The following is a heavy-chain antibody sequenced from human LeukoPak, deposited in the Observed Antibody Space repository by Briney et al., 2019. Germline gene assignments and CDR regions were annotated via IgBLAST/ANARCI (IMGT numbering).Heavy chain of an antibody. V-gene: IGHV3-74*01. CDR2: IKSDGST. CDR1: GFTFRSYW. J-gene: IGHJ1*01. Sequence: PGGSLRLSCAASGFTFRSYWMHWLRQAPGKGLVWVSRIKSDGSTRYADSVKGRFTISRDNAKNTVSLQMTSLRAEDTGVYYCARAPSEIGGYYPEYFRHWGQGTLVIVSS. D-gene: IGHD3-22*01. CDR3: ARAPSEIGGYYPEYFRH.